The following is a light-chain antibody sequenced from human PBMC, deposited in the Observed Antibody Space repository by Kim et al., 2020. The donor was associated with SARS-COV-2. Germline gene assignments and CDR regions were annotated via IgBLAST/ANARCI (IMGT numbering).Light chain of an antibody. Sequence: EIVLTQSPATLSLSPGERATLSCSASQTVTNNFLAWYQQKPGQAPRLLIYGAIIRAAGIPDTFSGSGSGTDFTLTISRLEPEDFAVYYCQQYGTSVRALSLGGGTKVDIK. CDR3: QQYGTSVRALS. CDR1: QTVTNNF. V-gene: IGKV3-20*01. J-gene: IGKJ4*01. CDR2: GAI.